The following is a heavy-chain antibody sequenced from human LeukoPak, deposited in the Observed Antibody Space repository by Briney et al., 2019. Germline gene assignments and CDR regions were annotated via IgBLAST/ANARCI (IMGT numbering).Heavy chain of an antibody. CDR3: ANLHGDYRDY. D-gene: IGHD4-17*01. Sequence: GRSLRLSCAASGFTFDDYAMHWVRQAPGKGLEWVSGISWNSGNIGYADSVKGRFTISRDNAKNSLYLQMNSLRADDTALYYCANLHGDYRDYWGQGTLVTVSS. CDR1: GFTFDDYA. V-gene: IGHV3-9*01. J-gene: IGHJ4*02. CDR2: ISWNSGNI.